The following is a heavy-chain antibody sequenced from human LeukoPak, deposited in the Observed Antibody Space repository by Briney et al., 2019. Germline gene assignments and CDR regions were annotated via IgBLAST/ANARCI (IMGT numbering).Heavy chain of an antibody. D-gene: IGHD3-10*01. CDR1: GYSFTSYW. J-gene: IGHJ4*02. Sequence: GESLKISCKGSGYSFTSYWIGWVRRMPGKGLEWMGIIYPGDSDTRYSPPFQGQVTISADKSISTAYLQWSSLKASDTAMYYCARRYYGSGSYRYFDYWGQGTLVTVSS. V-gene: IGHV5-51*01. CDR3: ARRYYGSGSYRYFDY. CDR2: IYPGDSDT.